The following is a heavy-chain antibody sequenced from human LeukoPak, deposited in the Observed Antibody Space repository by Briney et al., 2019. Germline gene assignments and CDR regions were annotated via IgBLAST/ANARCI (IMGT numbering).Heavy chain of an antibody. J-gene: IGHJ4*02. CDR2: INWNGGST. D-gene: IGHD2-2*01. CDR1: GFTFDDYV. V-gene: IGHV3-20*04. Sequence: PGGSLRLSCAASGFTFDDYVMSWVRQAPGKGLEWISGINWNGGSTGYADSVKGRFTISRDNAKNSLYLQMNSLRAEDTALYYCARGYCSSTSCYAPYGSGSLNYWGQGTLVTVSS. CDR3: ARGYCSSTSCYAPYGSGSLNY.